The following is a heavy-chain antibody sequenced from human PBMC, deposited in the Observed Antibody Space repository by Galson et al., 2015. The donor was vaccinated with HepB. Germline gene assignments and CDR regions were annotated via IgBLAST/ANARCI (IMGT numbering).Heavy chain of an antibody. J-gene: IGHJ4*02. CDR2: ISRNGGST. V-gene: IGHV3-20*01. Sequence: SLRLSCAASGFTFDDYGMSWVRQAPGKGLEWVSGISRNGGSTRYAESVKGRFIISRDNAKNSLSLQMDSLRAEDTAFYHCARDFWEYGGNSDYWGQGTLVIVSS. CDR3: ARDFWEYGGNSDY. D-gene: IGHD4-23*01. CDR1: GFTFDDYG.